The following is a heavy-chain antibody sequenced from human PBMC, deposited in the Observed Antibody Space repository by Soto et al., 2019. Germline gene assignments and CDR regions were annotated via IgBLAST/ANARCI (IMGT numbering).Heavy chain of an antibody. CDR1: GFTFSSYA. CDR2: ISGSGGST. D-gene: IGHD2-15*01. CDR3: AKDPAAHSYYYYGMDV. Sequence: LILSCAASGFTFSSYAMSWVRHAPVKGLEWVSAISGSGGSTYYADSVKGRFTISRDNSKNTLYLQMNSLRAEDTAVYYCAKDPAAHSYYYYGMDVWGQGTTVTVSS. J-gene: IGHJ6*02. V-gene: IGHV3-23*01.